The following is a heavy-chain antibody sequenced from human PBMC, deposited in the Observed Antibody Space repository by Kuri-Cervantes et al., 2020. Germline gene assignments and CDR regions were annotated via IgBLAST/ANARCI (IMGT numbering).Heavy chain of an antibody. D-gene: IGHD3-10*01. V-gene: IGHV3-72*01. Sequence: GESLKISCEASGFTLSDYYMDWVRQAPGKGLEWVGRTRNKANSYTTEYAASVEGRFTISRDDSKNSLYLQMNSLRAEDTAVYYCARAGTMVRTRMDVWGQGTTVTVSS. CDR2: TRNKANSYTT. CDR1: GFTLSDYY. CDR3: ARAGTMVRTRMDV. J-gene: IGHJ6*02.